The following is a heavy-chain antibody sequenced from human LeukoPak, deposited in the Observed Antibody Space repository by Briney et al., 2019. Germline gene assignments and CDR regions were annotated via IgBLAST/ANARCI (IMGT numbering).Heavy chain of an antibody. J-gene: IGHJ4*02. CDR2: FDPEDGET. Sequence: ASVKVSCKVPGYTLTELSMHWVRQAPGKGLEWMGGFDPEDGETIYAQKFQGRVTMTEDTSTDTAYMELSSLRSEDTAVYYCATVTDYYGSGSFDYWGQGTLVTVSS. CDR1: GYTLTELS. D-gene: IGHD3-10*01. V-gene: IGHV1-24*01. CDR3: ATVTDYYGSGSFDY.